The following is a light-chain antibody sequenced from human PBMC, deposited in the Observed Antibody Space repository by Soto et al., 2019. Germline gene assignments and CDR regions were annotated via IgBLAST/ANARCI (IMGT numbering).Light chain of an antibody. V-gene: IGKV3-20*01. J-gene: IGKJ1*01. CDR2: GAS. CDR3: QQFGGSSWT. CDR1: QSVSSSD. Sequence: EIVLTQSPGTLSLSPGERATLSCRASQSVSSSDLAWYQQQPGQAPRLLIYGASSRATGIPDRFSGSGSGTDFTLTISRLEPDDFAVYYCQQFGGSSWTFGQGTKVEIK.